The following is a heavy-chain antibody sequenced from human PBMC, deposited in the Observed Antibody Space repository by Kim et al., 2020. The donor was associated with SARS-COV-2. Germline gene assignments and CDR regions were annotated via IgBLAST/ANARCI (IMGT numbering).Heavy chain of an antibody. Sequence: GGSLRLSCAASGFTFSSYSMNWVRQAPGKGLEWVSSISSSSSYIYYADSVKGRFTISRDNAKNSLYLQMNSLRAEDTAVYYCAREVGDIVVVVADDAFDIWGQGTMVTVSS. CDR1: GFTFSSYS. CDR3: AREVGDIVVVVADDAFDI. V-gene: IGHV3-21*01. CDR2: ISSSSSYI. J-gene: IGHJ3*02. D-gene: IGHD2-15*01.